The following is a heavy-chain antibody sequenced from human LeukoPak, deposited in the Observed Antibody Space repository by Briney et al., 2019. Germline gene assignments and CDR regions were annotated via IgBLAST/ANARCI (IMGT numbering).Heavy chain of an antibody. V-gene: IGHV1-18*01. CDR1: GYTFTSYG. CDR3: ARPLEDYYYYYMDV. D-gene: IGHD1-1*01. CDR2: ISAYNGNT. J-gene: IGHJ6*03. Sequence: DSVKVSCKASGYTFTSYGISWVRQAPGQGLEWMGWISAYNGNTNYAQKLQGRVTMTTDTSTSTAYMELRSLRSDDTAVYYCARPLEDYYYYYMDVWGKGTTVTVSS.